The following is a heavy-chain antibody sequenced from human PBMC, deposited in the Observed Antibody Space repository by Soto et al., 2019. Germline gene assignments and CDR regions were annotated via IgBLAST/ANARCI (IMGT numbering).Heavy chain of an antibody. J-gene: IGHJ4*02. D-gene: IGHD3-22*01. V-gene: IGHV1-69*13. Sequence: RASVKVSCKASGGTFSSYAISWVRQAPGQGLEWMGGIIPIFGTANYAQKFQGRVTITADESTSTAYMELSSLRSEDTAVYYCARDYYDSSGYYSGFDYWGQGTLVTVSS. CDR2: IIPIFGTA. CDR3: ARDYYDSSGYYSGFDY. CDR1: GGTFSSYA.